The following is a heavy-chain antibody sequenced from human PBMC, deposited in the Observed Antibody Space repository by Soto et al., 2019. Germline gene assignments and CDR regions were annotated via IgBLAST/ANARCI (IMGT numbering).Heavy chain of an antibody. CDR3: ARGRTHIAGSSFDY. V-gene: IGHV4-34*01. CDR2: INHSGST. D-gene: IGHD1-20*01. CDR1: GGSFSGYY. J-gene: IGHJ4*02. Sequence: SETLSLTCAVYGGSFSGYYWTWIRQPPGKGLEWIGEINHSGSTSYKPSLTSRVTISVDTSKNQLSLKMSSVTAADTAVYYCARGRTHIAGSSFDYWGQGTTLTVYS.